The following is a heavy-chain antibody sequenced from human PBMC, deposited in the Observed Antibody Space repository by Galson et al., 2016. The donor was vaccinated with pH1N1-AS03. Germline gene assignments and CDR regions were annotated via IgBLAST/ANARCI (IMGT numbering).Heavy chain of an antibody. CDR1: GDSINSSPYY. V-gene: IGHV4-39*07. CDR2: NYYRGAT. Sequence: ETLSLTCTVSGDSINSSPYYWGWIRQPPGKGLEWIGTNYYRGATYYSPSLKSRVTISIDTSKNQFSLNLRSVTAADTAVYYCARHVSGSYPNNLDYWGQGTLVIVSS. CDR3: ARHVSGSYPNNLDY. J-gene: IGHJ4*02. D-gene: IGHD1-26*01.